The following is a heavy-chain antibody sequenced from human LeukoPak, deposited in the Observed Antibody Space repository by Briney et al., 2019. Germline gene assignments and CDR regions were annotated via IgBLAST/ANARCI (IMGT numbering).Heavy chain of an antibody. V-gene: IGHV4-39*01. Sequence: SETLSLTCTVSGGSISSSSYYWGWIRQPPGKGLEWIGSIYYSGSTYYNPSLKSRVTISVDTSKNQFSLKLSSVTAADTAVYYCARRLDAFDIWGQGTMVTVSS. CDR2: IYYSGST. CDR3: ARRLDAFDI. J-gene: IGHJ3*02. CDR1: GGSISSSSYY.